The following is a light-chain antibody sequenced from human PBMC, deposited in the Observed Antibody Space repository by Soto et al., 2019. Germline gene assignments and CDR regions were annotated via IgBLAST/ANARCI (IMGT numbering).Light chain of an antibody. V-gene: IGKV3-15*01. J-gene: IGKJ1*01. Sequence: EIVMTQSPATLSVSPGERATLSCRASQSVSSNLAWYPQKPGQAPTLLIYGASTRATGIPARLSGSGSGTEFTLTISSLQSEDFAVYYCQQYNNWPRTFGQGTKVDIK. CDR1: QSVSSN. CDR3: QQYNNWPRT. CDR2: GAS.